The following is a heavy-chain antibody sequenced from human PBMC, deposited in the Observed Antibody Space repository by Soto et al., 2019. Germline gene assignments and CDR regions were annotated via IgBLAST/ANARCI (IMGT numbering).Heavy chain of an antibody. J-gene: IGHJ4*02. CDR2: ISAYNGNT. Sequence: ASVKVSCKXSGYTCISYGISWVRQAPGQGLEWMGWISAYNGNTNYAQNLQGRVIMTTDTSTSTAYMELMRLRSDDTAVYYCARDRQCALWGQGTRVTVSS. V-gene: IGHV1-18*01. CDR1: GYTCISYG. CDR3: ARDRQCAL.